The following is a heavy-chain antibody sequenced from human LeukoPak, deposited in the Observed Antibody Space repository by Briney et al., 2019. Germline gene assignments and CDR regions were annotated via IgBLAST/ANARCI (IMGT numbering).Heavy chain of an antibody. Sequence: GASVKVSCKASGYTFTGYYMHWVRQAPGQGLEWMGWINPNSGGTNYAQKFQGRVTMTRDTSISTAYMELSRLRSDDTAVYYCARTIIAVAGIAYNYWGQGTLVTVSS. CDR1: GYTFTGYY. J-gene: IGHJ4*02. D-gene: IGHD6-19*01. CDR2: INPNSGGT. CDR3: ARTIIAVAGIAYNY. V-gene: IGHV1-2*02.